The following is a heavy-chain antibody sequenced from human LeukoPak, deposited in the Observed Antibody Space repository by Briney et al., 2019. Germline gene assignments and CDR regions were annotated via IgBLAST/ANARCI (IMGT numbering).Heavy chain of an antibody. Sequence: GESLRLSCAASGFTFSSYDMHWVRQTTGKGLEWVSGIGTAGATFYPGSVKGRFTISRENAKNSLYPQMNNLRVGDTAVYYCTRATAGFDYWGQGTLVTVSS. CDR2: IGTAGAT. V-gene: IGHV3-13*01. CDR3: TRATAGFDY. CDR1: GFTFSSYD. J-gene: IGHJ4*02.